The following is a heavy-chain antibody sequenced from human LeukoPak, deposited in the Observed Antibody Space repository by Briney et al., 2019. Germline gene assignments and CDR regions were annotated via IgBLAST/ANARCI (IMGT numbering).Heavy chain of an antibody. CDR3: ARGPPYIVVVTAIGFFDY. Sequence: SETLSLTCTVSGGSISSGDSYWSWIRQPPGKGLEWIGEINHSGSTNYNPSLKSRVTISVDTSKNQFSLKLSSVTAADTAVYYCARGPPYIVVVTAIGFFDYWGQGTLVTVSS. D-gene: IGHD2-21*02. J-gene: IGHJ4*02. CDR2: INHSGST. CDR1: GGSISSGDSY. V-gene: IGHV4-39*07.